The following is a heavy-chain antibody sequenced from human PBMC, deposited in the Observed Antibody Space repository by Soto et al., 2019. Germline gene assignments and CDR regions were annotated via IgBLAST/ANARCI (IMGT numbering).Heavy chain of an antibody. CDR3: ARRGVSSYYSNY. V-gene: IGHV4-39*01. Sequence: PSETLSRTCTVSGGSISDSSYFWDWIRQPPGKGLEWIGNIYYSGSTYYNLSLKSRVTISVDTSKNQFSLKLSSVTAADTAVYYCARRGVSSYYSNYWGLGTLVTVSS. CDR2: IYYSGST. J-gene: IGHJ4*02. CDR1: GGSISDSSYF. D-gene: IGHD2-15*01.